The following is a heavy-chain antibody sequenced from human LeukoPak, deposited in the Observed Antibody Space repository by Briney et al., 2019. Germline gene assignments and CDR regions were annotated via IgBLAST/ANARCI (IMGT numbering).Heavy chain of an antibody. V-gene: IGHV4-34*01. D-gene: IGHD3-9*01. CDR1: GGSFSGYY. Sequence: PSETLSLTCAVYGGSFSGYYWSWIRQPPGKGLEWIGEINHSGSTNYNPSLKSRVTISVDTSKNQFSLKLSSVTAADTAVYYCARAGTYYDILTGYYPVGFDYWGQGTLVTVSS. CDR3: ARAGTYYDILTGYYPVGFDY. J-gene: IGHJ4*02. CDR2: INHSGST.